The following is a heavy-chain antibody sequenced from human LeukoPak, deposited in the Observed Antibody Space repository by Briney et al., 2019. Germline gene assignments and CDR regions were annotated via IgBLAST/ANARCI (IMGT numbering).Heavy chain of an antibody. D-gene: IGHD3-22*01. J-gene: IGHJ3*02. CDR1: GFTFSSYA. CDR3: AKDKQDDSSGYYYGPDAFDI. Sequence: PGGSLRLSCAASGFTFSSYAMHWVRQAPGKGLEWVAVVWYDGSKTYSADSVKGRITISRDDSKNTLYLQMNSLRAEDTAVYYCAKDKQDDSSGYYYGPDAFDIWGQGTMVTVSS. V-gene: IGHV3-33*06. CDR2: VWYDGSKT.